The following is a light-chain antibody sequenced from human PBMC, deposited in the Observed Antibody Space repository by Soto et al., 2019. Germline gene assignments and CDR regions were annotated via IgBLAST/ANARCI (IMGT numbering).Light chain of an antibody. V-gene: IGKV1-9*01. Sequence: IQLTQSPSSLSASVGDSVTITCRASQDISIYLAWYQQKPGKAPNLLIYAASSLQSGVPSRFSGRGSGTEFSLTITSLQPEDFATYYCQQLFDSPITFGQGTRLEI. J-gene: IGKJ5*01. CDR2: AAS. CDR3: QQLFDSPIT. CDR1: QDISIY.